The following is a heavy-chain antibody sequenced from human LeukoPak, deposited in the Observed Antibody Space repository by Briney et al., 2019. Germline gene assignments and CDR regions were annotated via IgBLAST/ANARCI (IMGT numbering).Heavy chain of an antibody. CDR2: INHSGST. Sequence: KPSETLSLTCAVYGGSFSGYYWSWIRQPPGKGLEWIGEINHSGSTSYNPSLKSRVTISVDTSKNQFSLKLSSVTAADTAVYYCARIGASYYDFWSGYYYFDYWGQGTLVTVSS. D-gene: IGHD3-3*01. V-gene: IGHV4-34*01. CDR1: GGSFSGYY. CDR3: ARIGASYYDFWSGYYYFDY. J-gene: IGHJ4*02.